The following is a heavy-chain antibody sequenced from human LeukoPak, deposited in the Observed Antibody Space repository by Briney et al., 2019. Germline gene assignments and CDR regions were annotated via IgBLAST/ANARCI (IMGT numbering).Heavy chain of an antibody. J-gene: IGHJ4*02. CDR1: GDTFSSYA. CDR2: IIPIFGTA. V-gene: IGHV1-69*13. Sequence: EASVKVSCKASGDTFSSYAISWVRQAPGQGLEWMGGIIPIFGTANYAQKFQGRVTITADESTSTAYMELSSLRSEDTAVYYCARDYCDSSGYYQGIDYWGQGTLVTVSS. CDR3: ARDYCDSSGYYQGIDY. D-gene: IGHD3-22*01.